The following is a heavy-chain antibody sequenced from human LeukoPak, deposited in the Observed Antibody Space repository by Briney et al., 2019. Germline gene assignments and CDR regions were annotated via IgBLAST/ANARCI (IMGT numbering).Heavy chain of an antibody. J-gene: IGHJ5*02. Sequence: SETLSLTCTVSGGSISSGDYYWSWIRQPPGKGLEWIGYIYYSGGTFYNPSLKSRVTISVDTSKNQFSLKLSSVTAADTAVYYCAREALYCSSTCCRAFDPWGQGTLVTVSS. CDR3: AREALYCSSTCCRAFDP. V-gene: IGHV4-30-4*01. D-gene: IGHD2-2*01. CDR1: GGSISSGDYY. CDR2: IYYSGGT.